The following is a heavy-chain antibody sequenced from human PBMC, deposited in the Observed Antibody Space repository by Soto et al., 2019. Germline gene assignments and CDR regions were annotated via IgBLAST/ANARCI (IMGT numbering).Heavy chain of an antibody. V-gene: IGHV1-8*01. Sequence: ASVKVSCKASGYTFTSYDINWVRQATGQGLEWMGWMNPNSGNTGYAQKFQGRVTMTRNTSISTAYMELSSLRSEDTAVYYCARDKPDCSSTSCHSYRFDPWGQGTLVTVSS. CDR3: ARDKPDCSSTSCHSYRFDP. CDR1: GYTFTSYD. CDR2: MNPNSGNT. J-gene: IGHJ5*02. D-gene: IGHD2-2*01.